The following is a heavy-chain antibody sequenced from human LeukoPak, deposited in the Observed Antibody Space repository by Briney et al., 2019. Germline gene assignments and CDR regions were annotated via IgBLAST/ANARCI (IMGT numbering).Heavy chain of an antibody. J-gene: IGHJ5*02. Sequence: SVKVSCKASGGTFSSYTISWVRQAPGQGLEWMGRIIPILGIANYAQKFQGRVTITADKSTITAYMELSSLRSEDTAVYYCARESIVPAANNWFDPWGQGTLVTVSS. CDR3: ARESIVPAANNWFDP. V-gene: IGHV1-69*04. D-gene: IGHD2-2*01. CDR2: IIPILGIA. CDR1: GGTFSSYT.